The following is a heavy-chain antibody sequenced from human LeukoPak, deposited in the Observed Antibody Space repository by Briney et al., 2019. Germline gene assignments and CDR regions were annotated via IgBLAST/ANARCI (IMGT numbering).Heavy chain of an antibody. CDR3: ARLRFWSGYHLSTHNWFDP. V-gene: IGHV4-34*01. Sequence: SETLSLTCAVYGGSFSGYYWSWIRQPPGKGLEWIGEINHSGSTNYNPSLKSRVTISVDTSKNQFSLKLSSVTAADTAVYYCARLRFWSGYHLSTHNWFDPWGQGTLVTVSS. D-gene: IGHD3-3*01. CDR1: GGSFSGYY. CDR2: INHSGST. J-gene: IGHJ5*02.